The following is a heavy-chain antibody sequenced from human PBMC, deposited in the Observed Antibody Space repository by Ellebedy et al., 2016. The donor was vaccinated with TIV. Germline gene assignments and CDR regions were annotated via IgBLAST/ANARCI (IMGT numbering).Heavy chain of an antibody. V-gene: IGHV4-31*03. CDR2: IYYSGRT. J-gene: IGHJ2*01. Sequence: MPSETLSLTCTVSGGSISSGGYYRSWIRQHPGKGLEWIGYIYYSGRTYYNPSLKSRVTISVDTSKNQFSLKLSSVTAADTAVYYCASKDHGYWYFDLWGRGTLVTVSS. D-gene: IGHD1-14*01. CDR1: GGSISSGGYY. CDR3: ASKDHGYWYFDL.